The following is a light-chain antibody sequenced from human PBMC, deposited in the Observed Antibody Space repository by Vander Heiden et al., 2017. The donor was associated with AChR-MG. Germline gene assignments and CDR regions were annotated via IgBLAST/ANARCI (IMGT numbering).Light chain of an antibody. CDR1: QTVSSN. CDR3: QQYNNWPLT. CDR2: GAS. V-gene: IGKV3-15*01. Sequence: EIVMPQSPATLSVSPGERAPLSCRASQTVSSNLAWYQQKPGQAPRLVIYGASTRATDIPARFSGSGSGTEFTLTISSLQSEDFAVYYCQQYNNWPLTFGGGTEVEIK. J-gene: IGKJ4*01.